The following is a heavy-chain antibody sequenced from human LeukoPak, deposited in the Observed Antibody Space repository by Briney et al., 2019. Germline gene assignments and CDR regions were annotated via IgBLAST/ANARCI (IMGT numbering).Heavy chain of an antibody. V-gene: IGHV1-18*04. CDR2: ISAYNDNT. Sequence: ASVTVSCKTSGYIFTTYDINWVRQAPGQGLEWMGWISAYNDNTNYAQKLQGRVTMTTDTSTSTAYMELRSLRSDDTAMYYCARSVTAFCSGGNCYSGVFDFWGQGTLVTVSS. D-gene: IGHD2-15*01. CDR1: GYIFTTYD. CDR3: ARSVTAFCSGGNCYSGVFDF. J-gene: IGHJ4*02.